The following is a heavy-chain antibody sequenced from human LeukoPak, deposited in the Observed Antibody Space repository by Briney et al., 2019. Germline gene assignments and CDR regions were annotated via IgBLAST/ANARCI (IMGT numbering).Heavy chain of an antibody. J-gene: IGHJ5*02. Sequence: KPSETLSLTCAAYGGSFSGYYWSWIRQPPGKGLEWIGEINHSGSTNYNPSLKSRVTISVDPSKNQFSLKLSSVTAADTAVYYCARGESVYCSSTSCYSLDNWFDPWGQGTLVTVSS. V-gene: IGHV4-34*01. CDR3: ARGESVYCSSTSCYSLDNWFDP. CDR1: GGSFSGYY. CDR2: INHSGST. D-gene: IGHD2-2*01.